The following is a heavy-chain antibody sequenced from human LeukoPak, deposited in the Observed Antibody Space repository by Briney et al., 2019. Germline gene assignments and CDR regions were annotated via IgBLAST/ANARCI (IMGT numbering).Heavy chain of an antibody. Sequence: SETLSLTCTVSGGSISSYYWSWIRQPAGKGLEWVGRIYTSGSTNYNPSLKSRVTMSVDTSKNQFSLKLSSVTAADTAVYYCAGSTIFGVVRAFDIWGQGTMVTVSS. CDR3: AGSTIFGVVRAFDI. V-gene: IGHV4-4*07. D-gene: IGHD3-3*01. J-gene: IGHJ3*02. CDR1: GGSISSYY. CDR2: IYTSGST.